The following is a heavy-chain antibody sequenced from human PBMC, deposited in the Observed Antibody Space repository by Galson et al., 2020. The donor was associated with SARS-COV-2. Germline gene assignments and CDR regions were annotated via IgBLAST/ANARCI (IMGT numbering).Heavy chain of an antibody. V-gene: IGHV3-48*04. D-gene: IGHD1-1*01. CDR3: ARERLEY. Sequence: GESLKISCAASGFTFSSYTMNWVRQAPVKGLELVAYIRSSSGTIYYADSVKGRFTISRDNAKNSLYLQLNSLRVEDTAVYYCARERLEYWGQGTLVTASS. CDR2: IRSSSGTI. CDR1: GFTFSSYT. J-gene: IGHJ4*02.